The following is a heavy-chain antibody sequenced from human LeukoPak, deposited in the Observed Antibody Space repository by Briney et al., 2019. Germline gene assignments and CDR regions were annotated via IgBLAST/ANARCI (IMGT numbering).Heavy chain of an antibody. CDR1: GFTFSSYE. V-gene: IGHV3-48*03. J-gene: IGHJ3*02. Sequence: GGSLRLSCAASGFTFSSYEMNWVRQAPGKGLEWVSYISSSGSTIYYADSVKGRFAISRDNAKNSLYLQMNSLRAEDTAVYYCARGGSGAYCGEDRPPFAFDIWGQGTMVTVSS. D-gene: IGHD2-21*01. CDR2: ISSSGSTI. CDR3: ARGGSGAYCGEDRPPFAFDI.